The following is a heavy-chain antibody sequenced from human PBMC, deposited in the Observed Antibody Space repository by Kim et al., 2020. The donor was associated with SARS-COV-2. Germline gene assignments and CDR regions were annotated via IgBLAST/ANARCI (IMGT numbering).Heavy chain of an antibody. J-gene: IGHJ3*02. CDR3: ARSIAARTTGRDAFDI. CDR1: GGSISSSSYY. Sequence: SETLSLTCTVSGGSISSSSYYWGWIRQPPGKGLEWIGSIYYSGSTYYNPSLKSRVTISVDTSKNQFSLKLSSVTAADTAVYYCARSIAARTTGRDAFDIWGQGTMVTVSS. CDR2: IYYSGST. V-gene: IGHV4-39*01. D-gene: IGHD6-6*01.